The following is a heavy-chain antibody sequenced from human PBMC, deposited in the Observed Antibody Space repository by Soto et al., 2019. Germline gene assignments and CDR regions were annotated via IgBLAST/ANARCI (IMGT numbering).Heavy chain of an antibody. CDR2: IHASRNT. V-gene: IGHV4-4*07. Sequence: SEALSCTCSVSGGALNKFYWNWIRQTAGKGLEWIGRIHASRNTNYNPSLKSRATLSVDTSKNLFALKVRSVTAADTAVDYCATSCHKESGFDPWGQGTLVTVSS. D-gene: IGHD2-15*01. CDR1: GGALNKFY. CDR3: ATSCHKESGFDP. J-gene: IGHJ5*02.